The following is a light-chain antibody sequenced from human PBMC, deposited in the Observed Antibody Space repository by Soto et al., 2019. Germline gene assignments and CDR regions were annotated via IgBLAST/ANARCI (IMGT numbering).Light chain of an antibody. Sequence: QSVLTQPASVSGAPGQSITISCTGTSSDVGGYNYVSWYQQHPGKAPKLMIYDVSNRPSGVSDRFSGSKSGNTASLTISGLQADDEADYYCSSYTRSSTLVYVFGSGTKLTVL. CDR1: SSDVGGYNY. CDR2: DVS. CDR3: SSYTRSSTLVYV. J-gene: IGLJ1*01. V-gene: IGLV2-14*01.